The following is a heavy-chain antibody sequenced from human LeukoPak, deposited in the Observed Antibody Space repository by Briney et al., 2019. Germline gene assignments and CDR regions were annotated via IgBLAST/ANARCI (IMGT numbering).Heavy chain of an antibody. D-gene: IGHD6-19*01. CDR3: ARDGQGRWLGTRAYFDY. J-gene: IGHJ4*02. CDR1: GYTFTSYG. CDR2: ISAYNGNT. V-gene: IGHV1-18*01. Sequence: GASVKVSCKASGYTFTSYGISWVRQAPGQGLEWMGWISAYNGNTNYAQKLQGRVTMTTDTSTSTAYMELRSLRSDDTAVYYCARDGQGRWLGTRAYFDYWGQGTLVTVSS.